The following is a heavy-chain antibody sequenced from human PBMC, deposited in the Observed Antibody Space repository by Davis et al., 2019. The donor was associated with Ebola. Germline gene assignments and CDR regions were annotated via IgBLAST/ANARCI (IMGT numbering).Heavy chain of an antibody. CDR1: GFTFSDYN. CDR2: IHPDGSST. CDR3: ARGGYSYAYYYGMDV. J-gene: IGHJ6*02. Sequence: PGGSLRLSCAASGFTFSDYNMSWIRQAPGKGLVWVSHIHPDGSSTNSADSVKGRFTISRDNARNTVYLQMNSVRAEDTAVYYCARGGYSYAYYYGMDVWGQGTTVTVSS. D-gene: IGHD5-18*01. V-gene: IGHV3-74*01.